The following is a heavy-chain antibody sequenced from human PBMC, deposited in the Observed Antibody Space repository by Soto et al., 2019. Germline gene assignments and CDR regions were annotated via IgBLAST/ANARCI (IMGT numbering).Heavy chain of an antibody. CDR1: GFTFGSYA. CDR3: AKEFGDWYPFEK. CDR2: INDNGNLR. Sequence: PXVSLRLSCAASGFTFGSYAMTWVRRAPGKGLEWVSTINDNGNLRYYAESVRGRFTISRDNSKNTLYLQLNNLRAEDSARYYCAKEFGDWYPFEKWGLGALVTVSS. D-gene: IGHD2-21*02. J-gene: IGHJ4*02. V-gene: IGHV3-23*01.